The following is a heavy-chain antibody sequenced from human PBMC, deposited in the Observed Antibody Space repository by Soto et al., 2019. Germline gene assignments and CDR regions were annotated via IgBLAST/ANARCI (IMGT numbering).Heavy chain of an antibody. CDR3: ARAPQGYCSSTSCYGYAFDI. V-gene: IGHV3-66*01. CDR1: GFTVTSNY. D-gene: IGHD2-2*01. Sequence: EVQLVESGGGLVQPGGSLRLSCAASGFTVTSNYISWVRQASGKGLEWVSVIYSGGTTYYADSVKGRFTISRDNSKNTLYFQMNSLRVEDTAVYYCARAPQGYCSSTSCYGYAFDIWGQGTMVTVSS. CDR2: IYSGGTT. J-gene: IGHJ3*02.